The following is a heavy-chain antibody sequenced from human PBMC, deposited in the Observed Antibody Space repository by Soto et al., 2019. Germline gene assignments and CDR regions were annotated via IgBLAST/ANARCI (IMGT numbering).Heavy chain of an antibody. CDR3: AKEGSSSLYYFDC. V-gene: IGHV3-23*01. CDR2: ISGSGGST. Sequence: EVQLLESGGGLVQPGGSLRLSCAASGFTFSSYAMSWVRQAPGKGLEWVSTISGSGGSTYYADSVKGRFTISRDSSRNTLYLQMNSLRAEDTALSYCAKEGSSSLYYFDCWGQGTLVTVSS. D-gene: IGHD6-6*01. J-gene: IGHJ4*02. CDR1: GFTFSSYA.